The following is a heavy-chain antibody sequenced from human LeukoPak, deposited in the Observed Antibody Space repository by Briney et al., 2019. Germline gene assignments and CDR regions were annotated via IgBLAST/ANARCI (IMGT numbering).Heavy chain of an antibody. Sequence: PSETLSLTCAVYGGSFSGYYWSWIRQPPGKGLEWIGEINHSGSTNYNPSLKSRVTISVDTSKNQFSLKLGSVTAADTAVYYCARGRVVVVAASYYYGMDVWGQGTTVTVSS. D-gene: IGHD2-15*01. CDR1: GGSFSGYY. J-gene: IGHJ6*02. CDR2: INHSGST. V-gene: IGHV4-34*01. CDR3: ARGRVVVVAASYYYGMDV.